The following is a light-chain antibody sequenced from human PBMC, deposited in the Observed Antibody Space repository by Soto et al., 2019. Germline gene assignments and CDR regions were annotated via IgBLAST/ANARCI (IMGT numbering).Light chain of an antibody. CDR2: GAS. V-gene: IGKV3-15*01. Sequence: EIVMTQSPAPLSVSPGERATLSCRASQSVSSNVAWYQQIPGQTPRLLIYGASTRATGIPVRFSGSWSGTEFTLTISSLQSEDVAVYYCHQYDDGPYTFGQGTKVDI. CDR3: HQYDDGPYT. J-gene: IGKJ2*01. CDR1: QSVSSN.